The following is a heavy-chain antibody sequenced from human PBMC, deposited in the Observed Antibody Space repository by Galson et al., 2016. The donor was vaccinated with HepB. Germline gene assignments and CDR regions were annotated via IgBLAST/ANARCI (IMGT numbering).Heavy chain of an antibody. CDR2: ISGSGDIT. Sequence: SLRLSCAAAEFAFSSYAMSWVRQAPVKGLEWVSTISGSGDITYYADSVKGRFTISRDNSKSTLYLQMNSLRDEDTAVYYCARDGGIPGAAFDIWGQGTMVTVSS. D-gene: IGHD3-16*01. CDR1: EFAFSSYA. CDR3: ARDGGIPGAAFDI. J-gene: IGHJ3*02. V-gene: IGHV3-23*01.